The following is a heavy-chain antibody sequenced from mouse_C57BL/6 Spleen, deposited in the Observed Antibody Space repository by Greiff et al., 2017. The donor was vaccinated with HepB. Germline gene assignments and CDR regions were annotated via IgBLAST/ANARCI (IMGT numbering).Heavy chain of an antibody. CDR3: ARKTGYDYDGAWFAY. D-gene: IGHD2-4*01. V-gene: IGHV5-6*02. Sequence: DVKLVESGGDLVKPGGSLKLSCAASGFTFSSYGMSWVRQTPDKRLEWVATISSGGSYTYYPDSVKGRFTISRDNAKNTLYLQMSSLKSEDTAMYYCARKTGYDYDGAWFAYWGQGTLVTVSA. J-gene: IGHJ3*01. CDR2: ISSGGSYT. CDR1: GFTFSSYG.